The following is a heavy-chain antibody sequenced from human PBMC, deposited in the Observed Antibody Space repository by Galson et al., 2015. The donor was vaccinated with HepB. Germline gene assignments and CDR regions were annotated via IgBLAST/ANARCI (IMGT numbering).Heavy chain of an antibody. CDR2: IRGSGGST. CDR1: RFTFSTYA. J-gene: IGHJ4*02. V-gene: IGHV3-23*01. D-gene: IGHD3-10*01. CDR3: AKDHYYYGSGSYDY. Sequence: SLRLSCAASRFTFSTYAMSWVRQAPGKGLEWVSAIRGSGGSTYYADSVKGRFTISRDNSKNTLYLQMNNLRAEDTAVYYLAKDHYYYGSGSYDYWGQGTLVTVSS.